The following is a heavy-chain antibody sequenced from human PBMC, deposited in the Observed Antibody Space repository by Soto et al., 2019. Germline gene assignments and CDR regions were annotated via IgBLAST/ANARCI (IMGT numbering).Heavy chain of an antibody. CDR2: ISYDGSNK. CDR3: ARARAPIAVAGTLIYYYYGMDV. J-gene: IGHJ6*02. CDR1: GFTFSSYA. Sequence: LSLTCAASGFTFSSYAMHWVRQAPGKGLEWVAVISYDGSNKYYADSVKGRFTISRDNSKNTLYLQMNSLRAEDTAVYYCARARAPIAVAGTLIYYYYGMDVWGQGTTVTVSS. V-gene: IGHV3-30-3*01. D-gene: IGHD6-19*01.